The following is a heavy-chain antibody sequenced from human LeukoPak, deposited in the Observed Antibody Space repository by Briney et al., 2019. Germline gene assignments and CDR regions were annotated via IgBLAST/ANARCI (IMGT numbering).Heavy chain of an antibody. CDR1: GYTFTSYD. J-gene: IGHJ3*02. CDR2: MNPNSGNT. Sequence: ASVKVSCKASGYTFTSYDINWVRQASGQGLEWMGWMNPNSGNTGYAQKFQGRVTITRNTSISTAYMELSSLRSEDTAVYYCARKKVGATTRAFDIWGQGTMVTVSS. D-gene: IGHD1-26*01. CDR3: ARKKVGATTRAFDI. V-gene: IGHV1-8*03.